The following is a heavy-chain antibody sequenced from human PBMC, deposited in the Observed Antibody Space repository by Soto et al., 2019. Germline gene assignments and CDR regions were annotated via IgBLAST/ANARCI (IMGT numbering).Heavy chain of an antibody. J-gene: IGHJ4*02. V-gene: IGHV3-23*01. CDR1: GFTFSSYA. CDR2: ISGSGGST. CDR3: AKGSSGWYERFDY. D-gene: IGHD6-19*01. Sequence: EVQLLESGGGLVQPGGSLRLSCAASGFTFSSYAMSWVRQAPGEGLEWVSAISGSGGSTYYADSVKGRFTISGDNSKNTVYLQMSSLRAEDTPVYYCAKGSSGWYERFDYWGQGALVTVAS.